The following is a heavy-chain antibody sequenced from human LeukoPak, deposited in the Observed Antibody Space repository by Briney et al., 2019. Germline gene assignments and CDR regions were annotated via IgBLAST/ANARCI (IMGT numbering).Heavy chain of an antibody. D-gene: IGHD3-16*02. V-gene: IGHV4-34*01. CDR3: ARAPLGDYVWGSYRYRGLDY. J-gene: IGHJ4*02. CDR2: ISHSGST. Sequence: PSETLSLTCAVYGGTFSDYNWSWIRQSPGKGLEWIGEISHSGSTNYNPSLKSRVAISVDTSKNQFSLKLSSVTAADTAVYYCARAPLGDYVWGSYRYRGLDYWGQGTLVTVSS. CDR1: GGTFSDYN.